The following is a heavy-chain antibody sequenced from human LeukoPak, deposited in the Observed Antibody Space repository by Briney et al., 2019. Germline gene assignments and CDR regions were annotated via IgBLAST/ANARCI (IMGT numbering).Heavy chain of an antibody. D-gene: IGHD2-21*01. Sequence: PGGSLRLSCAASGFTFSSYSMNWVRQAPGKGLEWVSSISSSSSYIYYADSVKGRFTISRDNAKNSLYLQMNSLRAEDTAVYYCATDLKAYCGGDCYYHVYWGQGTLVTVSS. J-gene: IGHJ4*02. V-gene: IGHV3-21*01. CDR3: ATDLKAYCGGDCYYHVY. CDR2: ISSSSSYI. CDR1: GFTFSSYS.